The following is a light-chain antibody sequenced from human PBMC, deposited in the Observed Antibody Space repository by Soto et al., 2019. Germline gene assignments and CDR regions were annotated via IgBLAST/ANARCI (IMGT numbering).Light chain of an antibody. CDR1: QSVSGN. V-gene: IGKV3-15*01. CDR2: GAS. J-gene: IGKJ1*01. Sequence: EIVMTQSPATLSVSPGERATLSCRASQSVSGNLAWYQQKPGQAPRLPIYGASTRATGIPARFSGSGSGRPITVNTSGLYSEDFEVYYCQQYKSWPPAFGQGTEVEIK. CDR3: QQYKSWPPA.